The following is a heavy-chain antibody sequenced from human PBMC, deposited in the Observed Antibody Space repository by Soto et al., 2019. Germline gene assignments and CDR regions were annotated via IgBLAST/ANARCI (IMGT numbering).Heavy chain of an antibody. CDR3: ASGYCGGDCSLYYYYGMDV. V-gene: IGHV1-18*01. J-gene: IGHJ6*02. Sequence: ASVKVSCKASGYTFTSYGISWVRQAPGQGLEWMGWISAYNGNTNYAQKLQGRVTMTTDTSTSTAYMELRSLRSDDTAVYYCASGYCGGDCSLYYYYGMDVWGQGTTVTVSS. CDR1: GYTFTSYG. D-gene: IGHD2-21*02. CDR2: ISAYNGNT.